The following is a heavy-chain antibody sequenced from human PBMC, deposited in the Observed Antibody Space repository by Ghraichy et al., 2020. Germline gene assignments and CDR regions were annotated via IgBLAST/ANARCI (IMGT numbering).Heavy chain of an antibody. CDR2: VSYDGSNQ. V-gene: IGHV3-30*18. J-gene: IGHJ4*02. CDR3: AKTLYSSTWYYFDS. D-gene: IGHD6-13*01. Sequence: GGSLRLSCAASGFTFSNYGMHWVRQAPGKGLEWVAVVSYDGSNQYYADSVKGRFTISRDNSKNTLYLQMNRLTTEDTAVYYCAKTLYSSTWYYFDSWGQGTLVTVSS. CDR1: GFTFSNYG.